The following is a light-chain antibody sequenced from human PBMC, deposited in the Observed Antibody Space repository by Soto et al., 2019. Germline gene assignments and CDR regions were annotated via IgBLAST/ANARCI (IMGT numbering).Light chain of an antibody. CDR3: QQYNDRPPWT. Sequence: EIVMTQSPVTLSVSPGERATLSCRASQSVSSNLAWYQQKPGQAPRLLIYDASTRATGIPARFSRSGSGTEFTPTISSLQSEDFAVYHCQQYNDRPPWTFGQGTKVAIK. J-gene: IGKJ1*01. CDR2: DAS. CDR1: QSVSSN. V-gene: IGKV3-15*01.